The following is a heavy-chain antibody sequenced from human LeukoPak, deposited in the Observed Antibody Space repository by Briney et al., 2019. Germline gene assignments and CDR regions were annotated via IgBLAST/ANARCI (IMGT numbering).Heavy chain of an antibody. CDR2: INHSGCT. J-gene: IGHJ6*02. Sequence: SETLSLTCAVYGGSFSGYYWSWIRQPPGKGLEWIGEINHSGCTNYNPSLKSRVTISVDTSKNQFSLKLSSVTAADTAVYYCARVPWPDIVVEPAAKDGMDVWGQGTTVTVSS. D-gene: IGHD2-2*01. CDR3: ARVPWPDIVVEPAAKDGMDV. CDR1: GGSFSGYY. V-gene: IGHV4-34*01.